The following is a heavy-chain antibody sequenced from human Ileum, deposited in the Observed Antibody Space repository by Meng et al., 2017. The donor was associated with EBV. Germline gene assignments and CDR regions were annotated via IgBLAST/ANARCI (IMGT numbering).Heavy chain of an antibody. CDR2: IYYSGRT. D-gene: IGHD6-13*01. V-gene: IGHV4-39*01. Sequence: LRWQAAGPGLVMPSDPMSPTCAVSCGPINSSSYDCGWIRQPPGKGLWWIGSIYYSGRTYYTPSLKSLSTISEDTSKNQFPPKPSSVPAEGTAVYYCARPIAAAGWFDPWGQGTLVTVSS. J-gene: IGHJ5*02. CDR3: ARPIAAAGWFDP. CDR1: CGPINSSSYD.